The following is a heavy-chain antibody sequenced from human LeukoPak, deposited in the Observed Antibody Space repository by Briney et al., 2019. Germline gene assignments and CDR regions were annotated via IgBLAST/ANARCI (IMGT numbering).Heavy chain of an antibody. J-gene: IGHJ3*02. CDR3: ARWGRQWLVQDYRYDAFDI. CDR1: GGSISRFY. V-gene: IGHV4-59*08. CDR2: IYYSGST. Sequence: SETLSLTCTVSGGSISRFYWSWIRQSPGKGLEWIGYIYYSGSTNYNPSLKSRVTISVDTPKNQFSLKLSSVTAADTAVYYCARWGRQWLVQDYRYDAFDIWGQGTMVTVSS. D-gene: IGHD6-19*01.